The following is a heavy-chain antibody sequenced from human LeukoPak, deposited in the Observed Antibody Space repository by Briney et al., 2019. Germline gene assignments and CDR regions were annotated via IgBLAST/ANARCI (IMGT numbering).Heavy chain of an antibody. CDR3: AKGDCSGITCYRFDY. J-gene: IGHJ4*02. Sequence: PGGSLRLSCAASGFTVSSNYMTWVRQAPGKGLEWVSVIYSGGSTYYADSVKGRFTISRDNSKNTLYLQMNSLRAEDTAVYYCAKGDCSGITCYRFDYWGQGTLVTVSS. D-gene: IGHD2-15*01. V-gene: IGHV3-53*01. CDR1: GFTVSSNY. CDR2: IYSGGST.